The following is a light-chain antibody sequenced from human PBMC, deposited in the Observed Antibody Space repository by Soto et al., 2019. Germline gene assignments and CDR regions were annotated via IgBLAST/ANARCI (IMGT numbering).Light chain of an antibody. CDR2: AAS. CDR3: QQYENLPLT. V-gene: IGKV1-33*01. Sequence: IQMTQSPSSLSASVGDRVTITCQASQDISNYLNWYQQKPGKAPKLLFYAASNLETGVPSRFSGSGSGTDFTFPISSLQPEDIATYYCQQYENLPLTFGGGTKVEIK. J-gene: IGKJ4*01. CDR1: QDISNY.